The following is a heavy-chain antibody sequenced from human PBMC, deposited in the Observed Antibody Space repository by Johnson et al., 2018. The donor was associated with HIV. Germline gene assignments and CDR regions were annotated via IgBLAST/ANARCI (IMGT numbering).Heavy chain of an antibody. J-gene: IGHJ3*01. V-gene: IGHV3-30-3*02. D-gene: IGHD1-26*01. CDR1: GFTFSSYA. CDR3: AKLVGATHPLDF. Sequence: QVQLVESGGGVVQPGRSLRLSCAVSGFTFSSYALHWVRQAPGTGLAWVAVISYDGNNKYYADSVKGRFTISRDNSKNTLYLQMNRLRTEDTALYYCAKLVGATHPLDFGGQGTMVTVSS. CDR2: ISYDGNNK.